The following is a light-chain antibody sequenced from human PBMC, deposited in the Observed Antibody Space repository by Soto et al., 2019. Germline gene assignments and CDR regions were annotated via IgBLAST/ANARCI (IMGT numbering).Light chain of an antibody. J-gene: IGLJ1*01. CDR1: SSDVGGYNY. Sequence: QSVLTQPASVSGSPGQSITISCTGTSSDVGGYNYVSWYQQHPGKAPKLMIYDVSNRPSGVSNRFSGSKSGNTASLTISGLQADVEPDYYCSSYTSITPCVFGPGTKVTVL. CDR2: DVS. CDR3: SSYTSITPCV. V-gene: IGLV2-14*01.